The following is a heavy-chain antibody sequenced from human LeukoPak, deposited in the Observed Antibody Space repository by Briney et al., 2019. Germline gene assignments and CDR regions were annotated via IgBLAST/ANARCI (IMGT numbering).Heavy chain of an antibody. V-gene: IGHV4-59*01. CDR2: IYYSGST. CDR3: ARDMEMATSANWFDP. Sequence: PSETLSLTCTVSGGSISSYYWSWIRQPPGKGLEWIGHIYYSGSTNYNPSLKSRVTISVDTSKNQFSLKLSSVTAADTAVYYCARDMEMATSANWFDPWGQGTLVTVSS. CDR1: GGSISSYY. D-gene: IGHD5-24*01. J-gene: IGHJ5*02.